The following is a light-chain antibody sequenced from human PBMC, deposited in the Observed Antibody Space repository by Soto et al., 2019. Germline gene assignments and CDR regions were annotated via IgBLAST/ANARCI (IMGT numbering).Light chain of an antibody. V-gene: IGKV3-20*01. CDR1: QSVSSSY. J-gene: IGKJ2*01. CDR2: GAS. CDR3: QQYGKSAMFT. Sequence: EIVLTQSPGTLSLSPGERATLSCRASQSVSSSYLAWYQQKPGQAPRLLIYGASSRATGIPDRFSGSGSVTDFTLTISRLEPEDFAVYYCQQYGKSAMFTFGQGTKLEIK.